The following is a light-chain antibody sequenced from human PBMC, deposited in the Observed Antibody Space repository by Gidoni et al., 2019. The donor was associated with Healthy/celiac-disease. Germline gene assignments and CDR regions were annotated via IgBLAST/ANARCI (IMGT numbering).Light chain of an antibody. CDR2: DVS. CDR1: SSDVGGYNY. Sequence: QSALTQPAAVSGSPGQSITISCTGTSSDVGGYNYVSWYQQHPGQAPKLMIYDVSNRPSGVSTRFSGSKSGNTASLTISGLQAEDEADYYCSSYTSSSTRVFGTGTKVTVL. CDR3: SSYTSSSTRV. J-gene: IGLJ1*01. V-gene: IGLV2-14*01.